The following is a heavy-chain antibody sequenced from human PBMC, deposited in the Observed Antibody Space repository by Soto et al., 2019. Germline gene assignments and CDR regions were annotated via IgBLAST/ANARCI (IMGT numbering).Heavy chain of an antibody. J-gene: IGHJ4*03. D-gene: IGHD2-8*02. CDR2: VYTGGST. V-gene: IGHV3-53*01. CDR3: VGSSPSYCFEY. CDR1: GLIVTNNY. Sequence: GGSLRLSCAASGLIVTNNYMRWVRQAPGKGLQWVSFVYTGGSTYYANSVVGRFTISRGKSTNTVYFQMSDLRAEETAVYYCVGSSPSYCFEYWGQGTPVTVSS.